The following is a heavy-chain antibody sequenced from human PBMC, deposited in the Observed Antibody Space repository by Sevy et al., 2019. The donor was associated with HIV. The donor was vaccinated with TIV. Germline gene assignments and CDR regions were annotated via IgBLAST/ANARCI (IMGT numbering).Heavy chain of an antibody. V-gene: IGHV3-23*01. Sequence: GGSLRLSCAASGFTFNKYSMSWVRQPPGKGLGWVATLSFGGGEINYADSLKGRFTISRDNSKNSFYLQINNLRAEDTALYYCAREGCTKPHDYWGQGTLVTVSS. D-gene: IGHD2-8*01. CDR1: GFTFNKYS. CDR3: AREGCTKPHDY. J-gene: IGHJ4*02. CDR2: LSFGGGEI.